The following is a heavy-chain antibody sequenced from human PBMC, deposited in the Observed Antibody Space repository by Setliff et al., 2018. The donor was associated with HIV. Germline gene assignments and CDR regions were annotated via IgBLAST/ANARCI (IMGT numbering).Heavy chain of an antibody. J-gene: IGHJ4*02. CDR2: VYYSGST. CDR1: GGSISSGDYY. V-gene: IGHV4-30-4*02. D-gene: IGHD4-17*01. CDR3: ARAAAGNTGPFDL. Sequence: PSETLSLTCSVSGGSISSGDYYWSWIRQPPGKGLEWIGYVYYSGSTYYNPSLKSRVTISVDTSKNQLSLKLSSVTAADTAVYYCARAAAGNTGPFDLWGQGSPVTAPQ.